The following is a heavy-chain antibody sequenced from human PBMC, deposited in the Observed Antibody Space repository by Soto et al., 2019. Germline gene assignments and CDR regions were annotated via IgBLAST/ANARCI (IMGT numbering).Heavy chain of an antibody. J-gene: IGHJ5*02. CDR1: GAALNSGNYY. V-gene: IGHV4-31*03. D-gene: IGHD2-21*01. CDR2: IYVTGAV. Sequence: SETLSLTCSVSGAALNSGNYYWSWIRQIPGKGLEWIGHIYVTGAVDYNPSLRDRITISQDTSERQFSLNLRLVTAVDTAVYYCARLRIATNTYKWFDPWGQGTLVTVSS. CDR3: ARLRIATNTYKWFDP.